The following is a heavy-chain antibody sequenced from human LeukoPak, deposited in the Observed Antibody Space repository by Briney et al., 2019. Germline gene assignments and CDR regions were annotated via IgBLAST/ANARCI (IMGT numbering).Heavy chain of an antibody. J-gene: IGHJ4*02. CDR3: AKGVGGSGSLKFHFDS. Sequence: QSGGSLRLSCAVSGFTFSSYYINWVRQAPGKGLEWVLYISNSGASTYYADSVKGRFTISRDNSKNTLYLQMNSLRVEDTAVYYCAKGVGGSGSLKFHFDSWGQGTLVTVSS. CDR1: GFTFSSYY. V-gene: IGHV3-23*01. D-gene: IGHD3-10*01. CDR2: ISNSGAST.